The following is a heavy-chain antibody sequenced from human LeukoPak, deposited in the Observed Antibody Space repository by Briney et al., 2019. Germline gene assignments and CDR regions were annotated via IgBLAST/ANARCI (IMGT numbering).Heavy chain of an antibody. D-gene: IGHD2/OR15-2a*01. CDR2: INWNGGST. Sequence: PGGSLRLSCAASGFTFDDYGMSWVRQAPGKGLEWVSCINWNGGSTGYADSVKGRFTISRDNAKNSLYLQMNRLRAEDTALYYCARVGPSSASMTPAYGMDVWGQGTTVTVSS. J-gene: IGHJ6*02. CDR1: GFTFDDYG. V-gene: IGHV3-20*04. CDR3: ARVGPSSASMTPAYGMDV.